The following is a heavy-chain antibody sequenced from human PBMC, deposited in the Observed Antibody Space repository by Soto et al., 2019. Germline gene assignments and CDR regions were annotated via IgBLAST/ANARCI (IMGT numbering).Heavy chain of an antibody. Sequence: QVQLVQSGAEVKKPGSSVKVSCKASGGTFSSYAISWVRQAPGQGLEWMGGIIPIFGTANYAQKVQGRVTITADESTSTAYMERSSLRSEDTAVYYCARGADAYYYDSSGYPRPYYYYYGMDVWGQGTTVTVSS. CDR1: GGTFSSYA. CDR2: IIPIFGTA. D-gene: IGHD3-22*01. J-gene: IGHJ6*02. CDR3: ARGADAYYYDSSGYPRPYYYYYGMDV. V-gene: IGHV1-69*01.